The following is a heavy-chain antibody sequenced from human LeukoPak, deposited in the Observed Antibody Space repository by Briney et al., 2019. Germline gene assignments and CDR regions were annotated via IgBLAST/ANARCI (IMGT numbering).Heavy chain of an antibody. CDR3: ARVPPYYYGSGKNAFDI. CDR2: IYYSGST. CDR1: GGSISSGDYY. V-gene: IGHV4-30-4*08. Sequence: PSETLSLTCTVSGGSISSGDYYWSWIRQPPGKGLEWIGYIYYSGSTYYNPSLKSRVTISVDTSKNQFSLKLSSVTAADTAVFYCARVPPYYYGSGKNAFDIWGQGTMVTVSS. J-gene: IGHJ3*02. D-gene: IGHD3-10*01.